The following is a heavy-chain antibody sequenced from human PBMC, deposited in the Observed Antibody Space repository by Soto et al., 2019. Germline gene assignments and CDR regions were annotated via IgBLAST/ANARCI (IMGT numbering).Heavy chain of an antibody. CDR2: INHSGST. D-gene: IGHD5-12*01. CDR3: ARGVRYGYLLGYFDY. Sequence: SETLSLTCTVSGGSISSGDYYWSWIRQPPGKGLEWIGYINHSGSTNYNPSLKSRVTISVDTSKNQFSLKLSSVTAADTAVYYCARGVRYGYLLGYFDYWGQGTLVTVSS. J-gene: IGHJ4*02. CDR1: GGSISSGDYY. V-gene: IGHV4-30-4*01.